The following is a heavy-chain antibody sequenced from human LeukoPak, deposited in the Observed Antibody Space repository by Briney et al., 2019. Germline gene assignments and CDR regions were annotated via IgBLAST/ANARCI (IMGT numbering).Heavy chain of an antibody. D-gene: IGHD2-2*01. J-gene: IGHJ4*02. CDR2: MNPTSGNT. CDR1: GFTFTTYD. Sequence: VASVKVSCKASGFTFTTYDINWVRQATGQGLEWMGWMNPTSGNTGSAQKFQGRLTMTRDTSVSTAYMELNSLRSEDTAVYYCARGRYSNTWYVDIWGQGTLVTVSS. CDR3: ARGRYSNTWYVDI. V-gene: IGHV1-8*01.